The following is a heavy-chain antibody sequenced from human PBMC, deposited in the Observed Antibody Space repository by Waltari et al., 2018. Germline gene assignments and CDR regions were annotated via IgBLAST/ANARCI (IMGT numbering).Heavy chain of an antibody. D-gene: IGHD1-1*01. V-gene: IGHV1-69*05. CDR1: GGTFSSYA. J-gene: IGHJ6*03. CDR2: DIPSFGTA. CDR3: ASGNEDGHYYYYMDV. Sequence: QVQLVQSGAEVKKPGSSVKVSCKASGGTFSSYAISWVRQAPGQGLEWMGGDIPSFGTANAAQKVQGRVTITTDESTSTAYMELSSLRSEDTAVYYCASGNEDGHYYYYMDVWGKGTTVTVSS.